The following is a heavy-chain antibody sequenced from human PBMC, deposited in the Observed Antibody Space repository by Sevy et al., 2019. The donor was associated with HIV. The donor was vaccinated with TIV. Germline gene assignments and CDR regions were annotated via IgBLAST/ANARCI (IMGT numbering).Heavy chain of an antibody. V-gene: IGHV4-34*01. D-gene: IGHD2-15*01. Sequence: SETLSLTCAVYGGSFSGYYWTWIRQPPGKGLEWIGEINHSEITNYNPSLKSQVSLSVDRSKNQFSLRLTSVTAADTAVYFCAREDCSSGSCSHFDSWGQGTLVTVSS. J-gene: IGHJ4*02. CDR3: AREDCSSGSCSHFDS. CDR2: INHSEIT. CDR1: GGSFSGYY.